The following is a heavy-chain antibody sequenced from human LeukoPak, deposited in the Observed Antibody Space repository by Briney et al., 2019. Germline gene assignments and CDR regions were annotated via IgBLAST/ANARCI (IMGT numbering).Heavy chain of an antibody. CDR1: RFKVRDVW. J-gene: IGHJ4*02. CDR3: TTDPRH. CDR2: IKSKSDGGTT. V-gene: IGHV3-15*01. Sequence: GGSLRLSCGASRFKVRDVWMSWVRQAPGRGLEWLGRIKSKSDGGTTDYVAPVKGRFTISRDDSKNTVSLQMNSLKTEDTAVYYCTTDPRHWGQGTLVTVSS.